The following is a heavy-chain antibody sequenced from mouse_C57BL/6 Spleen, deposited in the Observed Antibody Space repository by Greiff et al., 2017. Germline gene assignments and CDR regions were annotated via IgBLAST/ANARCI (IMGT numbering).Heavy chain of an antibody. Sequence: QVQLQQPGAELVRPGSSVKLSCKASGYTFTSYWMDWVKQRPGQGLEWIGNIYPSDSETHSNQKFKDKATLTVDKSSSTAYMQLSSLTAEDSAVYYCAREGGLRRGGYAMDCWGQGTSVSVSS. V-gene: IGHV1-61*01. CDR1: GYTFTSYW. J-gene: IGHJ4*01. CDR3: AREGGLRRGGYAMDC. D-gene: IGHD2-4*01. CDR2: IYPSDSET.